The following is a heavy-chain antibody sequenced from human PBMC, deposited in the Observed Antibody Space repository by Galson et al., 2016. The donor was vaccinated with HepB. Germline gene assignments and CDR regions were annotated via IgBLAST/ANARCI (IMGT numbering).Heavy chain of an antibody. CDR3: TKDVGPIFYDY. CDR1: GFTFRKYA. J-gene: IGHJ4*02. Sequence: SLRLSCAASGFTFRKYALHWVRQAPGKGLEWVAVISTNGINEKYVDSVKGRFTVSRDNSKNTLYLQMNSLRAEDTAVYYCTKDVGPIFYDYWGQGTLVTVSS. CDR2: ISTNGINE. D-gene: IGHD1-26*01. V-gene: IGHV3-30*18.